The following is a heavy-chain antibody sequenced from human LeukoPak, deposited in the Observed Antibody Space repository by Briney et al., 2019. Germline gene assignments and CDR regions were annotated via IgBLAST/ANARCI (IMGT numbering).Heavy chain of an antibody. CDR1: GYTFTGYY. D-gene: IGHD6-13*01. J-gene: IGHJ4*02. CDR3: ARAAAPADYYFDY. CDR2: INPNSGGT. V-gene: IGHV1-2*02. Sequence: ASVKVSCKASGYTFTGYYMRWVRQAPGQGLEWMGWINPNSGGTNYAQKFQGRVTMTRDTSISTAYMELSRLRSDDTAVYYCARAAAPADYYFDYWGQGPLVPVSS.